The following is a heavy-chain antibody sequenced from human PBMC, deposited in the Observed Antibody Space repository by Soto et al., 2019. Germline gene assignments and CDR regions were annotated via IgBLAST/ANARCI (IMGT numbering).Heavy chain of an antibody. CDR2: INHSGNT. D-gene: IGHD1-1*01. J-gene: IGHJ5*02. V-gene: IGHV4-34*01. CDR1: GASLSDNY. Sequence: EPLTLTWAAHGASLSDNYCTWLRQPPGRGLEWIGEINHSGNTNYNPSLRSRVTISIDTSKKQFSLKLRSVTAADTAVYYCVRDGTKTLRDWFDPWGQGISVTVSS. CDR3: VRDGTKTLRDWFDP.